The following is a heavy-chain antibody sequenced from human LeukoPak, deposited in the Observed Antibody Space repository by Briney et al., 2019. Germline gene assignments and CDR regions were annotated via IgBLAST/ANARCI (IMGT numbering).Heavy chain of an antibody. Sequence: GGSLRLSCEASGITLSHYAMSWVRQAPGKGLEWVPAISGSGANIYHADFVKGRFTISRDNYKNTLYLQMNSLGVEDTAVYYCASGGVVYGACCDFWGQGTLVTVSS. CDR2: ISGSGANI. CDR3: ASGGVVYGACCDF. CDR1: GITLSHYA. D-gene: IGHD3-16*01. J-gene: IGHJ4*02. V-gene: IGHV3-23*01.